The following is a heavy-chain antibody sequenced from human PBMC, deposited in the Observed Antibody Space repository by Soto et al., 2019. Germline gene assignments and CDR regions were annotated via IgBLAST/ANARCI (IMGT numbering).Heavy chain of an antibody. CDR1: GFTFSSYA. CDR3: ARDGGPHYDFWSGFSYYYGMDV. CDR2: ISYDGSNK. V-gene: IGHV3-30-3*01. Sequence: PGGSLRLSCAASGFTFSSYAMHWVRQAPGKGLEWVAVISYDGSNKYYADSVKGRFTISRDNSKNTLYLQMNSLRAEDTAVYYCARDGGPHYDFWSGFSYYYGMDVWGQGTTVTVSS. D-gene: IGHD3-3*01. J-gene: IGHJ6*02.